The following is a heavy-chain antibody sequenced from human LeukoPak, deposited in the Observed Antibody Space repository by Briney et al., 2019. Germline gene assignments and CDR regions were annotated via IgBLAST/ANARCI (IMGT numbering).Heavy chain of an antibody. CDR1: GFNFSSYG. CDR3: ARAHRPVVTGGFDY. Sequence: GGSLRLSCAASGFNFSSYGMHWVRQAPGKGLEWVAFIRYDGSNKYYADSVKGRFTISRDNSKNTLYLQMNSLRAEDTAVYYCARAHRPVVTGGFDYWGQGTLVTVSS. J-gene: IGHJ4*02. CDR2: IRYDGSNK. D-gene: IGHD4-23*01. V-gene: IGHV3-30*02.